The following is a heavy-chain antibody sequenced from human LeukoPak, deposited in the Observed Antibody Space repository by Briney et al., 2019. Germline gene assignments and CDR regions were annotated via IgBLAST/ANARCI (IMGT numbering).Heavy chain of an antibody. D-gene: IGHD5-18*01. CDR3: ASGAYSSTYYYGMDV. V-gene: IGHV5-51*01. CDR1: GYSFTSYW. CDR2: IYPGDSDT. Sequence: GESLKISCKGSGYSFTSYWIGWVRQMPGKGLEWMGIIYPGDSDTRYSPSFQGQVTISADKSISTAYLQWSSLKASDTAMYYCASGAYSSTYYYGMDVWGQGTTVTVSS. J-gene: IGHJ6*02.